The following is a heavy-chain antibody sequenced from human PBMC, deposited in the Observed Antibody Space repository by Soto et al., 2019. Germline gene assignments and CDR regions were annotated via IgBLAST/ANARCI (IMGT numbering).Heavy chain of an antibody. Sequence: SETLSLTCTVSGGSISSYYWSWIRQPPGKGLEWIGYIYYSGSTNYNPSLKSRVTISVDTSKNQFSLKLISVTAADTAVYYCARQYGGSYADYWGQGTLVTVST. CDR1: GGSISSYY. CDR3: ARQYGGSYADY. CDR2: IYYSGST. J-gene: IGHJ4*02. D-gene: IGHD1-26*01. V-gene: IGHV4-59*08.